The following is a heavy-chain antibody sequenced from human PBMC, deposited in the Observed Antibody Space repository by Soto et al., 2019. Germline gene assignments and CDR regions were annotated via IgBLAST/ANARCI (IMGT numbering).Heavy chain of an antibody. CDR2: INHSGST. V-gene: IGHV4-34*01. J-gene: IGHJ4*02. Sequence: SQTLSLTCAVYGGSFSGYYWSWIRQPPGKGLEWIGEINHSGSTNYNPSLKSRVTISVDTSKNQFSLKLSSVTAADTAVYYCARTRGPFLPIPYYFDYWGQGTLVTVSS. D-gene: IGHD2-2*02. CDR1: GGSFSGYY. CDR3: ARTRGPFLPIPYYFDY.